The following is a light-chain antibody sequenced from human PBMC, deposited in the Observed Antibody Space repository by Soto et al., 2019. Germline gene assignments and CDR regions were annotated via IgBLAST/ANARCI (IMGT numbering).Light chain of an antibody. CDR1: QTVSSY. CDR2: DAS. V-gene: IGKV3-11*01. Sequence: EIVLTQSPATLSLSPGERATLSCRASQTVSSYLAWYQQKPGQAPRLLIYDASNRATGIPARFSGSGSGTDFTLIICSLEPEDFAVYYCQQRSNWPPITFGQGKRLEIK. CDR3: QQRSNWPPIT. J-gene: IGKJ5*01.